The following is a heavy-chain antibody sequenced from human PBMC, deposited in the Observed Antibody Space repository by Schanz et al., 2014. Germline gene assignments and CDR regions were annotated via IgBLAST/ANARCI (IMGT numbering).Heavy chain of an antibody. V-gene: IGHV1-69*04. J-gene: IGHJ4*02. CDR3: ARDRLECGAECYSVEVFEI. D-gene: IGHD2-21*01. CDR2: IIPVLNIA. CDR1: GGTFSSYT. Sequence: QVQLVQSGAEVKKPGASVKVSCKLSGGTFSSYTISWMRQAPGQGLEWMGKIIPVLNIATYAQRFQGRVSITADTSTNTAYMELSSLTSEDTAVYYCARDRLECGAECYSVEVFEIWGQGTLVIVSS.